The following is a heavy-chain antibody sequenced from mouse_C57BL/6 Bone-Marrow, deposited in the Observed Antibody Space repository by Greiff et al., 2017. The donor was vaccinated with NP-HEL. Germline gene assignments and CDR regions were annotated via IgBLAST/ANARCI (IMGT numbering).Heavy chain of an antibody. CDR3: ARPPAQDSWFAY. D-gene: IGHD3-2*02. J-gene: IGHJ3*01. V-gene: IGHV1-50*01. CDR2: IDPSDSYT. CDR1: GYTFTSYW. Sequence: QVQLQQPGAELVKPGASVKLSCKASGYTFTSYWMQWVKQRPGQGLEWIGEIDPSDSYTNYNQKFKGKATLTVDTSSSTAYMQLSSLTSEDSAVYYCARPPAQDSWFAYWGQGTLVTVSA.